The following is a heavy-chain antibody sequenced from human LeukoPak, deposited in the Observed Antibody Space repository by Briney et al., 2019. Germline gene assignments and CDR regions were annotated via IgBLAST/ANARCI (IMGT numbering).Heavy chain of an antibody. CDR2: ISSSSSYI. CDR1: GFTFSSYS. V-gene: IGHV3-21*01. Sequence: GGSLRLSCAASGFTFSSYSMNWVRQAPGKGLAWVSSISSSSSYIYYADSVKGRFTISRDNAKNSLYLQMNSLRAEDTAVYYCASHYGDPLDGMDVWGQGTTVTVSS. J-gene: IGHJ6*02. D-gene: IGHD4-17*01. CDR3: ASHYGDPLDGMDV.